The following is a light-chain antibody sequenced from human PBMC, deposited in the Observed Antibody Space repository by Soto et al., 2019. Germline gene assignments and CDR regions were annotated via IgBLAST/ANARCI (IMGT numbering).Light chain of an antibody. V-gene: IGLV3-1*01. CDR3: QAWDSNTAI. J-gene: IGLJ2*01. CDR1: KLGDKF. CDR2: QNT. Sequence: SYELTQPPSVSVSPGQTASIACSGDKLGDKFASWYQQRPGQSPLMVIYQNTRRPSGIPERFSGSNSGNTATLTISGTQGMDEADYYCQAWDSNTAIFGGGTKLTV.